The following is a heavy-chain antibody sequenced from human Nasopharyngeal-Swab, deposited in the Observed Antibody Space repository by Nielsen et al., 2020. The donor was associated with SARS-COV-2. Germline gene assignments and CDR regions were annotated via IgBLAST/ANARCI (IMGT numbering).Heavy chain of an antibody. V-gene: IGHV4-61*02. CDR3: ARDLSVAFDY. J-gene: IGHJ4*02. CDR1: GGSISSGSYY. CDR2: IYTSGST. Sequence: SCTVSGGSISSGSYYWSWIRQPAGKGLEWIGRIYTSGSTNYNPSLKSRVTISVDTSKNQFPLKLSSVTAADTAVYYCARDLSVAFDYWGQGTLVTVSS. D-gene: IGHD6-19*01.